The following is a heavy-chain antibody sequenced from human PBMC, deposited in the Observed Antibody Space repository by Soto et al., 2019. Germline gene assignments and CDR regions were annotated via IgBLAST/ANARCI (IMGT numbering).Heavy chain of an antibody. CDR1: GGSISSYY. V-gene: IGHV4-59*12. CDR2: IYYSGST. D-gene: IGHD3-16*02. J-gene: IGHJ4*02. Sequence: PSETLSLTCTVSGGSISSYYWSWIRQPPGKGLEWIGYIYYSGSTNYNPSLKSRVTISVDTSKNQFSLKLSSVTAADTAVYYCARRYYDYVWGSYRPYDYWGQGTLVTVSS. CDR3: ARRYYDYVWGSYRPYDY.